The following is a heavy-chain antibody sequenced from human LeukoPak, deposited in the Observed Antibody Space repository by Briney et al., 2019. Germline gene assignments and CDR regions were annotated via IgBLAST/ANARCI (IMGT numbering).Heavy chain of an antibody. CDR3: ARDTRYCSGGSCP. V-gene: IGHV3-53*01. J-gene: IGHJ5*02. D-gene: IGHD2-15*01. CDR2: IYSGGST. CDR1: GFTVSSNY. Sequence: GGSLRLSCAASGFTVSSNYMSWVRQAPGKGLEWVSVIYSGGSTYYADSVKGRFTISRDNSKNTLYLQMNSLRAEDTAVYYCARDTRYCSGGSCPWGQGTLVTVSS.